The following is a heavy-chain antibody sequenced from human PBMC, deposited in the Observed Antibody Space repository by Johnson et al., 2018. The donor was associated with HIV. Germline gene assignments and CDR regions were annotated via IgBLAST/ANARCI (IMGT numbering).Heavy chain of an antibody. CDR2: ISYDGSNK. J-gene: IGHJ3*02. CDR3: ARDRSTPQPYYYDSSGYRGYSAFDI. D-gene: IGHD3-22*01. Sequence: QMQLVESGGGVVQPGRSLRLSCAASGFTFSSYAMHWVRQAPGKGLEWVAVISYDGSNKYYADSVKGRFTISRDNSKNTLYLQMNSLRAEDTAVYYCARDRSTPQPYYYDSSGYRGYSAFDIWGQGTMVTVSS. V-gene: IGHV3-30*04. CDR1: GFTFSSYA.